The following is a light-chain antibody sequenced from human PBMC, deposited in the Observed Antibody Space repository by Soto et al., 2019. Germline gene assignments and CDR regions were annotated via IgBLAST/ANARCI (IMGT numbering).Light chain of an antibody. CDR3: QQSYSTPRT. Sequence: DIQMTQSPSSLSASVGDRVTITCRASQSISNYLNWYQQTPGKAPKLLIYAASSLHSGVPSRFSGSGSGTDFTLTIRSLQPEDFATYYCQQSYSTPRTFGPGTKVDI. V-gene: IGKV1-39*01. J-gene: IGKJ3*01. CDR2: AAS. CDR1: QSISNY.